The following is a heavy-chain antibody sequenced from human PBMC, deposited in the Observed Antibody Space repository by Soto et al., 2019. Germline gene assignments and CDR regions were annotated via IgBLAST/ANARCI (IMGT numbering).Heavy chain of an antibody. CDR1: GGSFSGYY. V-gene: IGHV4-34*01. Sequence: SETLSLTCAVYGGSFSGYYWSWIRQPPGKGLEWIGEINHSGSTNYNPSLKSRVTISVDTSKNQFSLKLSSVTAADTAVYYCARGGGYCSGGSCYGPRGWFDPWGQGTLVTVSS. CDR2: INHSGST. D-gene: IGHD2-15*01. J-gene: IGHJ5*02. CDR3: ARGGGYCSGGSCYGPRGWFDP.